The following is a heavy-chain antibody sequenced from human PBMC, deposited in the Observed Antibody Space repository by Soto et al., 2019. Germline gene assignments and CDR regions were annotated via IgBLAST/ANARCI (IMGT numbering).Heavy chain of an antibody. J-gene: IGHJ6*01. CDR2: ITGSGAGS. CDR1: GFTFSSYA. CDR3: ARELDGIDV. V-gene: IGHV3-23*01. Sequence: EVQLLESGGGWLQPGGSLRLSCAASGFTFSSYAMNWVRQAPGKGLEWVSGITGSGAGSYYSDSVKGRFTISRDNSKNTLYLQMNSLRAEDTAVYYCARELDGIDVWGQGTTVIVSS.